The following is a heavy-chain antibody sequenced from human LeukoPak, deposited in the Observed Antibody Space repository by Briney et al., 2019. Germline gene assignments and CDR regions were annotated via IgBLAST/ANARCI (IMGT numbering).Heavy chain of an antibody. CDR3: ASSRGPGYSSSWYYFDY. V-gene: IGHV3-30-3*01. CDR2: ISYDGGNK. J-gene: IGHJ4*02. CDR1: GFTFSSYA. D-gene: IGHD6-13*01. Sequence: GGSLRLSCAASGFTFSSYAMHWVRQAPGKGLEWVAVISYDGGNKYYADSVKGRFTISRDNSKNTLYLQMNSLRAEDTAVYYCASSRGPGYSSSWYYFDYWGQGTLVTVSS.